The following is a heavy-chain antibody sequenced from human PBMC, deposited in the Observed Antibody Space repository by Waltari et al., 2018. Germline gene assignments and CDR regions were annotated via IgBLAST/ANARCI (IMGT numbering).Heavy chain of an antibody. CDR1: GGSFSGYY. D-gene: IGHD3-10*01. Sequence: QVQLQQWGAGLLKPSETLSLTCAVYGGSFSGYYWSWIRQPPGKGLEWIGEINHSGSTNYNPSLKSRVTISVDTSKNQFSLKLSSVTAADTAVYYCARETSVVRGVIETGGVWGQGTTVTVSS. V-gene: IGHV4-34*01. CDR2: INHSGST. CDR3: ARETSVVRGVIETGGV. J-gene: IGHJ6*02.